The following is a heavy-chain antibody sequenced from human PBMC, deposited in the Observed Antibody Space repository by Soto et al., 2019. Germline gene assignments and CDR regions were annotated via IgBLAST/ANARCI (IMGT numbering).Heavy chain of an antibody. CDR2: IYYSGDT. CDR3: ARRGVRGVLYGMDV. CDR1: GRSIRPRSTYD. D-gene: IGHD3-10*01. Sequence: SETLSLTCTLNGRSIRPRSTYDWGWFRQTPGKGLQWIGSIYYSGDTYYNPSLKSRLTISVDTSKNQFSLKLNSVTAADTAVYYCARRGVRGVLYGMDVWGQGTTVS. V-gene: IGHV4-39*01. J-gene: IGHJ6*02.